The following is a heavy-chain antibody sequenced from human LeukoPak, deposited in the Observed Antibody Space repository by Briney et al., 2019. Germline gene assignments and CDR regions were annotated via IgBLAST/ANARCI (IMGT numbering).Heavy chain of an antibody. J-gene: IGHJ6*02. CDR1: GFTVSSNY. V-gene: IGHV3-66*01. CDR2: IYSGGST. CDR3: AGVPPDYYYGMDV. Sequence: GGSLRLSCAASGFTVSSNYMSWVRQAPGKGLEWVSVIYSGGSTYYADSVKGRFTISRDNSKNTLYLQMNSLRAEDTAVYYCAGVPPDYYYGMDVWGQGTTVTVSS.